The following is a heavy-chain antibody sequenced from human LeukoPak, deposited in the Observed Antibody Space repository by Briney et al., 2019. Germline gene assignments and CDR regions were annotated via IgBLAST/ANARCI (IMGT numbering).Heavy chain of an antibody. J-gene: IGHJ4*02. V-gene: IGHV1-18*01. CDR1: GYNLISYG. CDR3: ARDKGMVGYCSGGSCYWPFDY. Sequence: ATVKVSCKTSGYNLISYGISWVRQAPGQGLEWMGWISAYNGNTNYPQKFQGRVSMTTDTSTSTAYMELRSLRADDTAVYHCARDKGMVGYCSGGSCYWPFDYWGQGTLVIVSS. D-gene: IGHD2-15*01. CDR2: ISAYNGNT.